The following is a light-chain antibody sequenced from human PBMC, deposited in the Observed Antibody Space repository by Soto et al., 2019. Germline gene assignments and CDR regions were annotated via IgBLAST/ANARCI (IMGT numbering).Light chain of an antibody. CDR1: QDINNY. CDR3: QQYDNLLT. Sequence: DIPMTQSPSSLSASVGDRVTITCQASQDINNYLNWYQQKPGKAPKLLIYDASNLETGVPSRFSGSGSGTHFTFTISSLQPEDIATYYCQQYDNLLTFGGGTKVEI. J-gene: IGKJ4*01. V-gene: IGKV1-33*01. CDR2: DAS.